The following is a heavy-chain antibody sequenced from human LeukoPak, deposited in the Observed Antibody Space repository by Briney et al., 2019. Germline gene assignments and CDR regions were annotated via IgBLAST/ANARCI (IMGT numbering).Heavy chain of an antibody. D-gene: IGHD6-19*01. V-gene: IGHV1-8*01. Sequence: GASVKVSCKASGYTFTSYDINWVRQATGQGLEWMGWMNPNSGNTGYAQKFQGRVTMTRNTSTSTAYMELSSLRSEDTAVYYCATSPGGGWYGEQALGAFDIWGQGTMVTVSS. J-gene: IGHJ3*02. CDR1: GYTFTSYD. CDR3: ATSPGGGWYGEQALGAFDI. CDR2: MNPNSGNT.